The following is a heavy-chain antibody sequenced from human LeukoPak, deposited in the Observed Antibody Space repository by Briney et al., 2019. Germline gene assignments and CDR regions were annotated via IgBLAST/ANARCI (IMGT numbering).Heavy chain of an antibody. J-gene: IGHJ4*02. CDR3: ARGRSRRYYFDY. CDR2: ISYDGSNK. Sequence: PGGSLRLSCAASGFTFSSYAMHWVRQAPGKGLEWVAVISYDGSNKYYADSVKGRFTISRDNSKNTLYLQMNSLRAEDTAVYYCARGRSRRYYFDYWGQGTLVTVSP. CDR1: GFTFSSYA. V-gene: IGHV3-30-3*01.